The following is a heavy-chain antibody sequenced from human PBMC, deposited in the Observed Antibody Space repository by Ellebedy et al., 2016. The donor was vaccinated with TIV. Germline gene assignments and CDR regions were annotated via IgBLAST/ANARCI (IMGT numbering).Heavy chain of an antibody. CDR1: GGSFSGYY. J-gene: IGHJ4*02. D-gene: IGHD4-23*01. CDR2: VYHSGSA. Sequence: SETLSLTXAVYGGSFSGYYWSWIRQPPGKGLEWIGSVYHSGSAYYNPSLKSRVTISVDTSTNHFSLNLNSVTAADTAVYYCAKHAGAMTTVVKGGDSWGQGTLVTVSA. CDR3: AKHAGAMTTVVKGGDS. V-gene: IGHV4-34*01.